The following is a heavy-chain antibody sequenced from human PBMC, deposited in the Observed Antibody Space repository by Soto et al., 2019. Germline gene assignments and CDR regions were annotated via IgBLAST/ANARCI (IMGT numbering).Heavy chain of an antibody. CDR3: ARQPPDTAAFDI. CDR1: SGSISNYY. Sequence: QVQLQESGPGLVKPSETLSLTCTVSSGSISNYYWSWIRQPPGTGLEWIGYIYYNGDTNYNPALKRRVTMSVHTSKNQVSLNLSSVTAADTAVYYCARQPPDTAAFDIWGQGTMVTVSS. J-gene: IGHJ3*02. D-gene: IGHD5-18*01. V-gene: IGHV4-59*08. CDR2: IYYNGDT.